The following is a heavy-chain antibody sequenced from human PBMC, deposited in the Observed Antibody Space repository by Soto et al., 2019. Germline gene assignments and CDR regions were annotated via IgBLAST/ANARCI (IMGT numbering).Heavy chain of an antibody. V-gene: IGHV3-23*01. CDR3: ARGGNSGSDSAY. D-gene: IGHD5-12*01. CDR1: GFTFSSYA. J-gene: IGHJ4*02. CDR2: FRGDGTGA. Sequence: GGSLRLSCAASGFTFSSYAMSWVRQAPGKGLEWVSAFRGDGTGAHYADSVKGRFTISRDNSKNSLYLHMNSLRAEDTAVYYCARGGNSGSDSAYWGQGPPVPVSS.